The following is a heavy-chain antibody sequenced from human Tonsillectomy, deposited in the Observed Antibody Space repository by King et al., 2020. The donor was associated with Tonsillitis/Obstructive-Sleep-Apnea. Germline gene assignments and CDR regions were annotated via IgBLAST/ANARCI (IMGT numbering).Heavy chain of an antibody. Sequence: VQLQQWGAGLLKPSETLSLTCVVYGGSISGYYWSWIRQPPGKGLEWIGEINHSGSTNYNPSLKSRVTISVDTSKNQFSLKLSSVTAADTAVYYCAGLVLPAEGWFDPWGQGTLVTVSS. D-gene: IGHD2-2*01. CDR2: INHSGST. J-gene: IGHJ5*02. CDR1: GGSISGYY. V-gene: IGHV4-34*01. CDR3: AGLVLPAEGWFDP.